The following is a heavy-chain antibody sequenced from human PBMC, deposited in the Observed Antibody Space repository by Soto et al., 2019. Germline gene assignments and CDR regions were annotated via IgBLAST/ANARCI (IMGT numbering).Heavy chain of an antibody. V-gene: IGHV3-7*04. CDR3: VRDYFGPGPY. Sequence: DVQVVESGGDLVQPGGSLRLSCVVSGFSLSGFWMSWVRQAPGKGLEWVANIKEDGTQTYYVDSVKGRFTISRDNAKNSLFLQMNSLRVEDTAVYYCVRDYFGPGPYWGQGTLVTVSS. J-gene: IGHJ4*01. D-gene: IGHD3-10*01. CDR2: IKEDGTQT. CDR1: GFSLSGFW.